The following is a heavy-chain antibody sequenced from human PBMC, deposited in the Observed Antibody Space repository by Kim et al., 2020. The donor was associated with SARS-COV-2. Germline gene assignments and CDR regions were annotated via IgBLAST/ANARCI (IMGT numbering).Heavy chain of an antibody. D-gene: IGHD1-1*01. J-gene: IGHJ5*02. CDR1: GYTFTGYY. Sequence: ASVKVSCKASGYTFTGYYMHWVRQAPGQGLEWMGRINPNSGGTNYAQKFQGRVTMTRDTSISTAYMELSRLRSDDTAVYYCARIYNWNDGSTNWFDPWGQGTLVTVSS. V-gene: IGHV1-2*06. CDR3: ARIYNWNDGSTNWFDP. CDR2: INPNSGGT.